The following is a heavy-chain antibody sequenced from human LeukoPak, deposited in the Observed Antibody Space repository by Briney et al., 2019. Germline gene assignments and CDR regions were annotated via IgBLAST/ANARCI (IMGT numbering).Heavy chain of an antibody. CDR1: GDSISSNY. CDR2: IYNSGST. J-gene: IGHJ4*02. V-gene: IGHV4-4*08. CDR3: ARNIVATAYFDY. Sequence: SETLSLTCTVSGDSISSNYWSWIRQPPGKGLEWIGYIYNSGSTKYNPSLKSRVTISVDTSKNQFSLKLSSVTAADTAVYYCARNIVATAYFDYWGQGTLVTVSS. D-gene: IGHD5-12*01.